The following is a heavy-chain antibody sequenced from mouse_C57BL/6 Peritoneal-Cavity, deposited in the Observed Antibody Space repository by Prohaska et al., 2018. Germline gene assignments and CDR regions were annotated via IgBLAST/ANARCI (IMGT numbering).Heavy chain of an antibody. CDR3: ARIDGSSYYAMDY. CDR2: ISNLAYSI. D-gene: IGHD1-1*01. J-gene: IGHJ4*01. CDR1: GFTFSDYG. Sequence: EVKLVESGGGLVQPGGSLKLTCAASGFTFSDYGMAWVRPAPRQGPEWVAFISNLAYSIDYADNVTGRFTIARENANNTLYREMSSLRSEDTAMYYCARIDGSSYYAMDYWGQGTSGTVSS. V-gene: IGHV5-15*01.